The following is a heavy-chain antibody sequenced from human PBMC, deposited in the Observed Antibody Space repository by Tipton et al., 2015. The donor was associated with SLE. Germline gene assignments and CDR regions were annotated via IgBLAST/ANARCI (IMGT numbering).Heavy chain of an antibody. V-gene: IGHV4-4*09. CDR1: GGSISSYY. CDR3: ARVAVAGGYMDV. CDR2: IHTSGST. J-gene: IGHJ6*03. D-gene: IGHD6-19*01. Sequence: TLSLTCTVSGGSISSYYWSWIRQPPGKGLEWIGYIHTSGSTNYNPSLKSRVTISVDTSKNQFSLKVSSVTAADTAVYYCARVAVAGGYMDVWGKGTTVTVSS.